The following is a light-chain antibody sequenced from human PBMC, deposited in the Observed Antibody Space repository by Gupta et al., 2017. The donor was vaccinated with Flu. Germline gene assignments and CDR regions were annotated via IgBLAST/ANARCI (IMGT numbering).Light chain of an antibody. CDR1: QSINTW. CDR2: KTS. V-gene: IGKV1-5*03. Sequence: DIQMTQSPSILSASVGDRVTITCRASQSINTWLAWYQQKSGKAPTVLIYKTSTLKSGVPSRFSGSGSGTEFSLTISGLQPDDFATYYCQQDNSYPNTFGQGTKVEI. CDR3: QQDNSYPNT. J-gene: IGKJ2*01.